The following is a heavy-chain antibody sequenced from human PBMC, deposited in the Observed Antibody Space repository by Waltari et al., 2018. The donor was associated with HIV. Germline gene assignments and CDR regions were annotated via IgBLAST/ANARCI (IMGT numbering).Heavy chain of an antibody. CDR1: GGTFSSYA. CDR3: ARDSGSPRYYGMDV. Sequence: QVQLVQSGAEVKKPGSSVKVSCKASGGTFSSYAISWVRQAPGQGIERMGGSIPIFGTANDAQKFQGRVTSTADESTSTAYMELSSMRSEDTAVYYCARDSGSPRYYGMDVWGQGTTVTVSS. CDR2: SIPIFGTA. D-gene: IGHD1-26*01. J-gene: IGHJ6*02. V-gene: IGHV1-69*01.